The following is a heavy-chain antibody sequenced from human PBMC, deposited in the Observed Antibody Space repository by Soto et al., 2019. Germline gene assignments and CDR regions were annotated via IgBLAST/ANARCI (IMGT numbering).Heavy chain of an antibody. V-gene: IGHV1-18*04. J-gene: IGHJ4*02. CDR3: ARAATGSYHSAY. Sequence: QVQLVQSGTEVKKPGASVKVTCRPSGYTFTSYGVNWVRQVPGQGLEWMGWIAPHSGRTTYLPKFQGRVTITADPSTNTAYMELTSLSSDDTGIYFCARAATGSYHSAYWGQGTVVTVSA. CDR2: IAPHSGRT. CDR1: GYTFTSYG. D-gene: IGHD3-10*01.